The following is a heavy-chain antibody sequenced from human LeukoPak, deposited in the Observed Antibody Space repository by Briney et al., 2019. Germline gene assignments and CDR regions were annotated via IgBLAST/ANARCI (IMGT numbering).Heavy chain of an antibody. CDR3: ALIPLGGRFDY. J-gene: IGHJ4*02. V-gene: IGHV3-30*02. D-gene: IGHD3-16*01. Sequence: PGGSLRLSCATSGFSFSDFDMQWVRQAPGQGLEWVAFIRSDGSNTYYGDSVKGRFTISRDNSKKILHLQMNSLRPGDTALYYCALIPLGGRFDYWGQGTLVIVSS. CDR1: GFSFSDFD. CDR2: IRSDGSNT.